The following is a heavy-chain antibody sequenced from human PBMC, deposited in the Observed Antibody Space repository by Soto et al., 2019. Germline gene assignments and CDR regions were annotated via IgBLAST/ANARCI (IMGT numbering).Heavy chain of an antibody. Sequence: QVQLVESGGGVVQPGRSLRLSCAASGFTFSSYTIHWVRQAPGKGLEWVAVISYDGSNKYYADSVKGRFTISRDNSKNALYLQMNGLRPEDTAVYYCARDSRLYDRSGYYRGLYFQHWGQGTLVTVSS. CDR1: GFTFSSYT. D-gene: IGHD3-22*01. J-gene: IGHJ1*01. CDR2: ISYDGSNK. CDR3: ARDSRLYDRSGYYRGLYFQH. V-gene: IGHV3-30-3*01.